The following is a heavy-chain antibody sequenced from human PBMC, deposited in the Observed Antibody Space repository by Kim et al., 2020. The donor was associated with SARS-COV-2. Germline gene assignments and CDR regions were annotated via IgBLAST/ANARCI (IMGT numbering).Heavy chain of an antibody. CDR1: GGSISASNW. CDR2: IHHSGST. J-gene: IGHJ6*02. Sequence: SETLSLTCAVSGGSISASNWWSWLRQHPGKGLEGSVEIHHSGSTNYNQSLKSRVTISVDKSKNQSSLKLSSVTAADTAGYYCARVWEIGSGWYPCGMDVWGQGTTVSVSS. D-gene: IGHD6-19*01. CDR3: ARVWEIGSGWYPCGMDV. V-gene: IGHV4-4*02.